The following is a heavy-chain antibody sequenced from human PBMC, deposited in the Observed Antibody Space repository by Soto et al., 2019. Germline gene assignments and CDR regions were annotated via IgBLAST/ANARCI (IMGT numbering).Heavy chain of an antibody. D-gene: IGHD3-22*01. CDR2: IKSKTDGGTT. Sequence: GGALRLSWAASGCTFSNAWMNWVLQAPGQGLEWVGRIKSKTDGGTTDYAAPVKGRFTISRDDSKNTLYLQMNSLKTEDTAVYYCTTRGYYDSSVIDIWGQETMVTVSS. CDR3: TTRGYYDSSVIDI. V-gene: IGHV3-15*07. J-gene: IGHJ3*02. CDR1: GCTFSNAW.